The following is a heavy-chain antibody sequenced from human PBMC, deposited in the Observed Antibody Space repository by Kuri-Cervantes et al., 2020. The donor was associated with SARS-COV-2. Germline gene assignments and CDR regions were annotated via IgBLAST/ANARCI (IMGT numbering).Heavy chain of an antibody. V-gene: IGHV3-33*01. J-gene: IGHJ6*02. Sequence: GGSLRHSCAAPGFTFSTYATHWVRQAPGKGMEWVAVIWYDGSNKYHADSVKGRFTISRDNSKNTLYLQMNSLSAEDTAVYYCSRSLYGVTSWYYGMDVWGQGTTVTVSS. CDR1: GFTFSTYA. CDR3: SRSLYGVTSWYYGMDV. CDR2: IWYDGSNK. D-gene: IGHD4-17*01.